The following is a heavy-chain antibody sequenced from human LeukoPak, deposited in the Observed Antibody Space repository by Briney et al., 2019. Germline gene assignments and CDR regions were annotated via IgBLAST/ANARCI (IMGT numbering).Heavy chain of an antibody. CDR2: MNPNSGNT. CDR3: ARGPSSSWPYYYYYYMDV. V-gene: IGHV1-8*01. D-gene: IGHD6-13*01. CDR1: GYTFTSYD. Sequence: ASVKVSCKASGYTFTSYDINWVRQPTGQGLEWMGWMNPNSGNTGYAQKFQGRVAMTRNTSISTAYMELSSLRSEDTAVYYCARGPSSSWPYYYYYYMDVWGKGTTVTVSS. J-gene: IGHJ6*03.